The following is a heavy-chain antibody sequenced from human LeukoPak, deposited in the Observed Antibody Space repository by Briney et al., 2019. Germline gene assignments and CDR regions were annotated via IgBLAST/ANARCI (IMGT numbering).Heavy chain of an antibody. Sequence: SETLSLTCAVYGGSFSGYYWSWIRQPPGKGLEWIGEINHSGSTNYNPSLKSRVTISVDTSKNQFSLKPSSVTAADTAVYYCARGLAPGDYWGQGTLVTVSS. CDR1: GGSFSGYY. CDR2: INHSGST. J-gene: IGHJ4*02. V-gene: IGHV4-34*01. CDR3: ARGLAPGDY.